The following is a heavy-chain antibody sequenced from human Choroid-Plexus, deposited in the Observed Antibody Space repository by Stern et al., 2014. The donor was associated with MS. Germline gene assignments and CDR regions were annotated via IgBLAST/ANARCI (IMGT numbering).Heavy chain of an antibody. Sequence: VQLVESGGGVVQPGRPLRLSCVASGFTLGSCAMHWVRQAPGKGLEWVVGVSYDGSNKYYSDSVKGRFTISRDNSQNTLYMQMSSLRPEDPAVYYCAKDRQYLTYFFDHWGQGSLVTVSS. CDR3: AKDRQYLTYFFDH. CDR1: GFTLGSCA. V-gene: IGHV3-30*18. J-gene: IGHJ5*02. D-gene: IGHD2/OR15-2a*01. CDR2: VSYDGSNK.